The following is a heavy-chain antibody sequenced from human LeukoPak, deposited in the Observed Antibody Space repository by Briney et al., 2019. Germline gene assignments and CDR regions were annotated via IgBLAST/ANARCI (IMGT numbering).Heavy chain of an antibody. Sequence: GGSLRLSCAASGFTFSSYSMNWVRQAPGKGLEWVSYISSSSTIYYADSVKGRFTISRDNAKNSLYLQMNSLGAEDTAVYYCARDWGHFDYWGQGTLVTVSS. CDR1: GFTFSSYS. CDR2: ISSSSTI. J-gene: IGHJ4*02. V-gene: IGHV3-48*01. D-gene: IGHD7-27*01. CDR3: ARDWGHFDY.